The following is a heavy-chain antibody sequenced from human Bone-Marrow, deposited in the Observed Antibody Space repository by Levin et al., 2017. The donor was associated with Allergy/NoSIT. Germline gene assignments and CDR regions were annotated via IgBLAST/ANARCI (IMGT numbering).Heavy chain of an antibody. J-gene: IGHJ6*03. CDR1: GYTFTRYD. V-gene: IGHV1-8*01. Sequence: GESLKISCKASGYTFTRYDINWVRQAIGQGLEWMGWMNPNSGNTGYAPKFQGRVTMTRNTSTGTAFMELTSLRSEDTAVYYCTRGAFDSNYHLYMDVWGKGTTVTVSS. CDR3: TRGAFDSNYHLYMDV. CDR2: MNPNSGNT. D-gene: IGHD4-11*01.